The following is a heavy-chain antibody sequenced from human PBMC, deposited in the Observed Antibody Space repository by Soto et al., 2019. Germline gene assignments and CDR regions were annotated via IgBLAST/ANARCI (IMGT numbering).Heavy chain of an antibody. Sequence: QVQLQQWGAGLLKPSETLSLTCAVNGRSFSGYQWTWFRQPPGKGLEWVGEINHSGGTNYNASLESRVTISLDTSKNQFSLSLASVTAADTAVYYRARGWRAAFDHWGQGTLVTVS. CDR1: GRSFSGYQ. CDR3: ARGWRAAFDH. V-gene: IGHV4-34*01. CDR2: INHSGGT. J-gene: IGHJ4*02. D-gene: IGHD6-25*01.